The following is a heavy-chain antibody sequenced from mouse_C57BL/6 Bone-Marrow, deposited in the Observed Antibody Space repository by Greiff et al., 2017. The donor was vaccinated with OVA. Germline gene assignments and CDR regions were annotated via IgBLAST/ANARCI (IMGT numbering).Heavy chain of an antibody. CDR3: TLYYYGPWFAY. D-gene: IGHD1-1*01. V-gene: IGHV14-4*01. J-gene: IGHJ3*01. CDR1: GFNIKDDY. Sequence: LQQSGAELVRPGASVKLSCTASGFNIKDDYMHWVKQRPEQGLEWIGWIYPENGDTEYASKFQGKATITADTSSNTAYLQLSSLTSEDTAVYYCTLYYYGPWFAYWGQGTLVTVSA. CDR2: IYPENGDT.